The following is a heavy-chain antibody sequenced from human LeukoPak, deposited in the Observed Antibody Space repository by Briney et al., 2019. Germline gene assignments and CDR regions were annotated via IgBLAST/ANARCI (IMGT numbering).Heavy chain of an antibody. V-gene: IGHV4-59*01. CDR1: GGSISSYY. CDR3: ARGARRGAVAGPQL. CDR2: IYYSGST. Sequence: SETLSLTCTVSGGSISSYYWSWIRQPPGKGLEWIGYIYYSGSTNYNPSLKSRVTISVDTSKNQFSLKLSSVTAADTVVYYCARGARRGAVAGPQLWGQGTLVTVSS. J-gene: IGHJ4*02. D-gene: IGHD6-19*01.